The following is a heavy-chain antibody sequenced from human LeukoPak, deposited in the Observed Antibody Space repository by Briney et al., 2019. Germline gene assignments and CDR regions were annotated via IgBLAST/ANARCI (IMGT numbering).Heavy chain of an antibody. CDR3: AREGQDSSGYYYLDH. CDR2: ISYSGRT. J-gene: IGHJ4*02. CDR1: GDSISSSSYY. V-gene: IGHV4-39*07. Sequence: SETLSLTCSVSGDSISSSSYYWGWIRQPPGKGLEWIGSISYSGRTYYNPSLKSRVTMSVDTSKNQFSLKLSSVTAADTAVYYCAREGQDSSGYYYLDHWGQGTLATVSS. D-gene: IGHD3-22*01.